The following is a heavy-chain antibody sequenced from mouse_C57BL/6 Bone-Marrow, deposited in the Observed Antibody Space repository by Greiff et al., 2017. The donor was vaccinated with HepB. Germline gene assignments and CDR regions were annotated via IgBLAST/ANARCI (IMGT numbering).Heavy chain of an antibody. CDR2: IHPNSGST. CDR1: GYTFTSYW. V-gene: IGHV1-64*01. Sequence: VQLQQPGAELVKPGASVKLSCKVSGYTFTSYWMHWVKQRPGQGLEWIGMIHPNSGSTNYNEKFKSKATLTVDKSSSTAYMQLSSLASEDSAVYYCAPTMVGGYWGQGTTLTVSS. D-gene: IGHD2-10*01. CDR3: APTMVGGY. J-gene: IGHJ2*01.